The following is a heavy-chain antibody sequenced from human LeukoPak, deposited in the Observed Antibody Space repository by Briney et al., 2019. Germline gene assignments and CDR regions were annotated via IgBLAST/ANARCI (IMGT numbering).Heavy chain of an antibody. CDR3: AGHHPRNTVDF. J-gene: IGHJ4*02. CDR1: AGSFSTYY. Sequence: SETLSLTCSVSAGSFSTYYWSWLRQPAGKGLEWLGHISISGSTSYNPSLKSRVTMSVDTSKNQFSLKLSSVTAADTAVYYCAGHHPRNTVDFWGQGTLVTVSS. V-gene: IGHV4-4*07. D-gene: IGHD2/OR15-2a*01. CDR2: ISISGST.